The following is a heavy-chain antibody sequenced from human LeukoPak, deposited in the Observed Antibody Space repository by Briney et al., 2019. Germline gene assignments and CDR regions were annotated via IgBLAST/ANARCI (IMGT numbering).Heavy chain of an antibody. CDR2: INHSGST. CDR1: GGSFNSFY. V-gene: IGHV4-34*01. J-gene: IGHJ4*02. Sequence: SETLSLTCAVYGGSFNSFYWSWIRQPPGKGLEWIGEINHSGSTNYNPSLKSRVTISIDTSKNQFSLKLSSVTAADTAVYYCARSDSGWLVDYWGQGTLDTVSS. CDR3: ARSDSGWLVDY. D-gene: IGHD5-12*01.